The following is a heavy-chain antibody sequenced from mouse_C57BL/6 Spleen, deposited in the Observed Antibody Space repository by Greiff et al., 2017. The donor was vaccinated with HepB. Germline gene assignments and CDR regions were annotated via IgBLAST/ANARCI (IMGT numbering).Heavy chain of an antibody. CDR3: AKLIYYDYAAMDY. CDR1: GFSLTSYG. V-gene: IGHV2-2*01. J-gene: IGHJ4*01. Sequence: VQLQQSGPGLVQPSQSLSITCTVSGFSLTSYGVHWVRQSPGKGLEWLGVIWSGGSTDNNAAFISRLSISKDNSKSQVFFKMNSLQADDTAIYYCAKLIYYDYAAMDYWGQGTSVTVSS. CDR2: IWSGGST. D-gene: IGHD2-1*01.